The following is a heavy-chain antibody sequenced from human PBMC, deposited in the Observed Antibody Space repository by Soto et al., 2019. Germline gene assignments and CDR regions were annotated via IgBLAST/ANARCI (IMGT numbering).Heavy chain of an antibody. Sequence: GQSLKISWKGSRYSLTNIWIHRVRQMPGKGLEWKGRMDPGDSVTTYNPSFQGHVTMSADKSINTAYLQWSSLKASVTAMYYCASGGAASGHHAFVVWGLGTMVTVSS. CDR2: MDPGDSVT. J-gene: IGHJ3*01. D-gene: IGHD6-19*01. CDR3: ASGGAASGHHAFVV. V-gene: IGHV5-10-1*01. CDR1: RYSLTNIW.